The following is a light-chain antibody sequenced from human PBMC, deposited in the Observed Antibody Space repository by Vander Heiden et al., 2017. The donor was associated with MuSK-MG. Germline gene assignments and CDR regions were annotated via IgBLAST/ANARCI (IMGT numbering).Light chain of an antibody. J-gene: IGKJ3*01. CDR3: QQSYSVPFT. Sequence: IQMTQSPSSLSASVGDRVTITCRASQSITNYLNWYQQKPGKAPKLLISAASSLQSGVPSRFSGSGSGTDFTLTISSLQPEDFATYYCQQSYSVPFTFGPGTKVDIK. CDR1: QSITNY. V-gene: IGKV1-39*01. CDR2: AAS.